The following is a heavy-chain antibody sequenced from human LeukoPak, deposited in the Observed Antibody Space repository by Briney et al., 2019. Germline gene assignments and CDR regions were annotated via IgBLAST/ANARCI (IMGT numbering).Heavy chain of an antibody. CDR1: GGSVSSGNYY. CDR3: AREIITAGYYYYYMDV. CDR2: IFYSGST. Sequence: SETLSLTCTVSGGSVSSGNYYWSWLRQPPGKGLEWIVYIFYSGSTKYNPSLKSRVTISVDTSKNQFSLKVSSVTAADTAVYYCAREIITAGYYYYYMDVWGKGTTVTVSS. D-gene: IGHD6-25*01. V-gene: IGHV4-61*01. J-gene: IGHJ6*03.